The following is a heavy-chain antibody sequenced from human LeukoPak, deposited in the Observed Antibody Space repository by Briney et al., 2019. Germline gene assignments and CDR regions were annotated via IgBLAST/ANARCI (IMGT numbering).Heavy chain of an antibody. Sequence: ASVXXXCKASGYTFTSYGISWVRQAPGQGGEGMGWISAYNGNTKYEQKLQGRGTINTDTYKRKDNMEIRRLRYEDTAGYKCERVKSDFRVVIVYWGQGTLVTVSS. CDR1: GYTFTSYG. CDR3: ERVKSDFRVVIVY. V-gene: IGHV1-18*01. D-gene: IGHD3-3*01. CDR2: ISAYNGNT. J-gene: IGHJ4*02.